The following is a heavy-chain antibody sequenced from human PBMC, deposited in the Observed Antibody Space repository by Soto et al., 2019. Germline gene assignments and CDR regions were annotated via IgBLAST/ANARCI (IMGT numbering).Heavy chain of an antibody. CDR2: IYYSGST. D-gene: IGHD6-19*01. J-gene: IGHJ5*02. CDR1: GGSISSYY. V-gene: IGHV4-59*01. CDR3: AVDGREVDGTGWFAP. Sequence: SETLPVTCTVSGGSISSYYWSWIRQPPGKGLEWIGYIYYSGSTNYNPSLKSRVTISVDTSKNQFSLKLSSVTAADTAVYYCAVDGREVDGTGWFAPCVQ.